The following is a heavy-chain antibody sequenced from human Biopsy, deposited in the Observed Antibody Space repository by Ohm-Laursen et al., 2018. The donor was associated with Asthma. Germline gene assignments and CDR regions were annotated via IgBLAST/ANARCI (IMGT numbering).Heavy chain of an antibody. CDR1: GFSFSNFA. J-gene: IGHJ3*02. D-gene: IGHD1-1*01. CDR3: VRDCTDDAFDI. Sequence: SLRLSCTASGFSFSNFAIHWVRQAPGKGLEWVGVISKDASTQDYADSVKGRFTMARDNSKNTLDLQMNSLREEDTAVYYWVRDCTDDAFDIWGQGTVVSVSS. V-gene: IGHV3-30*01. CDR2: ISKDASTQ.